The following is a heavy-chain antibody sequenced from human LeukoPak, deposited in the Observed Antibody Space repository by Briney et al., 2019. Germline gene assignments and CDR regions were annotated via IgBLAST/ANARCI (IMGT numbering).Heavy chain of an antibody. V-gene: IGHV4-59*08. CDR3: ARHDPIVGTPDAFDI. CDR2: IYYSGST. Sequence: SETLSLTCTVSGGSISSYYWSWIRQPPEKGLEWIGYIYYSGSTNYNLSLKSRVTISLDTSKNQFSLKLSSVTAADTAVYYCARHDPIVGTPDAFDIWGQGTMVTVSS. CDR1: GGSISSYY. D-gene: IGHD1-26*01. J-gene: IGHJ3*02.